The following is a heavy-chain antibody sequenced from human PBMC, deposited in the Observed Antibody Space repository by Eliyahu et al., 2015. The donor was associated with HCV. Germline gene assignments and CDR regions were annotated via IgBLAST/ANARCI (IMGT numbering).Heavy chain of an antibody. CDR1: GGSISSGTYY. V-gene: IGHV4-31*03. D-gene: IGHD2/OR15-2a*01. CDR2: IYYTGST. CDR3: AREIVNLRYSNWFDP. Sequence: QVQLQESGPGLVKPSQTLSLTCTVSGGSISSGTYYWXWIRQHPGKGLEWIRYIYYTGSTDYNPSLKSRVTISVDTSKNQFSLKLSSVTAADTAVYYCAREIVNLRYSNWFDPWGQGTLVTVSS. J-gene: IGHJ5*02.